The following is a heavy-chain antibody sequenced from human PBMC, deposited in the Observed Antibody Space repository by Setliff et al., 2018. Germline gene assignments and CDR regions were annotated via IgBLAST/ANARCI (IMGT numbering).Heavy chain of an antibody. CDR3: ARVGPLTDDAFDI. CDR1: GYTFTNYW. CDR2: IYPADSDT. D-gene: IGHD1-26*01. J-gene: IGHJ3*02. V-gene: IGHV5-51*01. Sequence: GKSLKISCKGSGYTFTNYWIAWVRQMPGKGLEYMGIIYPADSDTTHSPSFQGQVTISADKSINTAYLQWSSLKASDTAIYYCARVGPLTDDAFDIWGQGTMVTVSS.